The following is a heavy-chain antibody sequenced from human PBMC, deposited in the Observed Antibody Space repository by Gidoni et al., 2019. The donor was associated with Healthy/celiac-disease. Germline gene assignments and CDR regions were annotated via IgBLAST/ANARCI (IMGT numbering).Heavy chain of an antibody. Sequence: QVQLQESGPGLVKPSGTLSLTCAVSVGSIRSSNWWSWVRQPPGKGLEWMGEIYHSGSTNYNPSLKSRVTISVDKSKNQFSLKLSSVTAADTAVYYCARVTIVWQQLLYYFDYWGQGTLVTVSS. CDR3: ARVTIVWQQLLYYFDY. CDR1: VGSIRSSNW. V-gene: IGHV4-4*02. D-gene: IGHD6-13*01. J-gene: IGHJ4*02. CDR2: IYHSGST.